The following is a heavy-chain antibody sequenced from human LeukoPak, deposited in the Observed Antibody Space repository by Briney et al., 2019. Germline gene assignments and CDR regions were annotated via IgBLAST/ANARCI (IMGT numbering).Heavy chain of an antibody. J-gene: IGHJ3*02. CDR2: IGTKSGNT. D-gene: IGHD7-27*01. CDR3: ARTPLGKMHAFDI. V-gene: IGHV1-18*01. CDR1: GYTFTNDG. Sequence: ASAKVSCKASGYTFTNDGISWGRQAPGQGLEWMGWIGTKSGNTNYAPSFQARVTLTTDTSSTTAYMELRSLTSDDTAAYYCARTPLGKMHAFDIWGQGTIVTVSS.